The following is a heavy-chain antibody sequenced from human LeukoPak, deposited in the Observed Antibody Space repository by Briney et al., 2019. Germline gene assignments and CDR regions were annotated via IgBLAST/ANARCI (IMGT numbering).Heavy chain of an antibody. CDR3: ARPGYSYVSGSYSDWFDP. V-gene: IGHV4-39*01. CDR2: IYYSGST. CDR1: GGSISSSSYY. D-gene: IGHD3-10*01. Sequence: SETLSLTCTVSGGSISSSSYYWGWIRQPPGKGLEWIGSIYYSGSTYYNPSLKSRVTISVDTSKNQFSLKLSSVTAADTAVYYCARPGYSYVSGSYSDWFDPWGQGTLVTVSS. J-gene: IGHJ5*02.